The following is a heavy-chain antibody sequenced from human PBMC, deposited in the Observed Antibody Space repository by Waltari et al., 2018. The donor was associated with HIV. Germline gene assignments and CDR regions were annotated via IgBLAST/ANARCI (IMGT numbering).Heavy chain of an antibody. CDR1: GYTFPSYD. V-gene: IGHV1-8*01. CDR3: ERPNRERYNGGWIEA. D-gene: IGHD3-16*01. Sequence: QVQLVQAGAEVKKPGASVKVSCKASGYTFPSYDINWVRQATGQGVEWMGWMKPSSDNTGDRQKGQGRVTMTRSTFENTAYMGPGSLGSAEPAVYYCERPNRERYNGGWIEAWGQGTLVTVSS. CDR2: MKPSSDNT. J-gene: IGHJ4*02.